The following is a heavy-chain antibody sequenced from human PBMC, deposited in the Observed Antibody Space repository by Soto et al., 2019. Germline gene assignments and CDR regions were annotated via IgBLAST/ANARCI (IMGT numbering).Heavy chain of an antibody. CDR1: GFTFTSSA. D-gene: IGHD3-10*01. J-gene: IGHJ4*02. CDR3: AAGKGFGELFLGSFDY. CDR2: IVVGSGNT. Sequence: QMQLVQSGPEVKKPGTSVKVSCKASGFTFTSSAMQWVRQARGQRLEWIGWIVVGSGNTKYAQKFQERVTITRDMXTXXAYMELSSLRSEDTAVYYCAAGKGFGELFLGSFDYWGQGTLVTVSS. V-gene: IGHV1-58*02.